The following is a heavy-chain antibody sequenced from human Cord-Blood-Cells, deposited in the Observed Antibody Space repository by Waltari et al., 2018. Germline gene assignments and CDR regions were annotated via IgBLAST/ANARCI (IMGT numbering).Heavy chain of an antibody. Sequence: EVQLVASGGALVQPGGSLRLSCAASGFTVSSNYMSWVRQAPGKGLEWVSVIYSGGSTYYADSVKGRFTISRDNSKNTLYLQMNSLRAEDTAVYYCARENRDYYDSSGLDYWGQGTLVTVSS. J-gene: IGHJ4*02. CDR1: GFTVSSNY. D-gene: IGHD3-22*01. CDR3: ARENRDYYDSSGLDY. CDR2: IYSGGST. V-gene: IGHV3-66*01.